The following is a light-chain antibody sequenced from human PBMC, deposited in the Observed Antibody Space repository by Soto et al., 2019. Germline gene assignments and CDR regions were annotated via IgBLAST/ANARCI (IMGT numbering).Light chain of an antibody. V-gene: IGKV3-20*01. CDR1: QNVGRNY. J-gene: IGKJ4*01. CDR2: GAS. CDR3: QQYARSPLT. Sequence: ETVLTQSPGTLSLSPGERATLSCRASQNVGRNYVVWYQQKPGQAPRLLIYGASSRATGIPARFSGSGSGTDFTLTISRLEPEDFAVYYCQQYARSPLTFGGGTKVEVK.